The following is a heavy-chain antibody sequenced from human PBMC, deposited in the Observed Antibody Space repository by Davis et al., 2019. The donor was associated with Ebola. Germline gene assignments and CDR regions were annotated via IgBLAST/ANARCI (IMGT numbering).Heavy chain of an antibody. D-gene: IGHD2-2*01. J-gene: IGHJ6*02. CDR2: INHSGST. CDR3: ARDQGYCSSTSCYRYYGMDV. V-gene: IGHV4-34*01. Sequence: SETLSLTCAVYGGSFSGYYWSWIRQPPGKGLEWIGEINHSGSTNYNPSLKSRVTISVDTSKNQFSLKLSSVTAADTAVYYCARDQGYCSSTSCYRYYGMDVWGHGTTVTVSS. CDR1: GGSFSGYY.